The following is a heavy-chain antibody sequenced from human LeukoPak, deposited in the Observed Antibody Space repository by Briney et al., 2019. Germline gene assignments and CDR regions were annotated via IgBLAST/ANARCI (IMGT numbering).Heavy chain of an antibody. V-gene: IGHV3-48*01. CDR3: VRQFAS. J-gene: IGHJ4*02. Sequence: GGSLRLSCAASGFTFGDHIMNWVRQLPGKRLEWVAYVSGSGSTVYYADSVRGRFTVSRDNGKSSLYLQMNSLRVEDTALYYCVRQFASWGQGTLVTVSS. CDR1: GFTFGDHI. CDR2: VSGSGSTV.